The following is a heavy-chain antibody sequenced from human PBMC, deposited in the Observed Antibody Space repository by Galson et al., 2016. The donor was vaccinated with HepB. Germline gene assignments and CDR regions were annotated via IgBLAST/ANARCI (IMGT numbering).Heavy chain of an antibody. V-gene: IGHV4-38-2*02. CDR1: GYSISSSGYY. D-gene: IGHD6-19*01. CDR3: ARMPLDPHTSGRLDY. CDR2: IYHSGTT. J-gene: IGHJ4*02. Sequence: SETLSLTCTVSGYSISSSGYYWGWIRQSPGKGLEWIGCIYHSGTTYYNPSLRSRVTISVDTSRNQFSLELSSVTAADTALYYCARMPLDPHTSGRLDYWGQGTLVTVSS.